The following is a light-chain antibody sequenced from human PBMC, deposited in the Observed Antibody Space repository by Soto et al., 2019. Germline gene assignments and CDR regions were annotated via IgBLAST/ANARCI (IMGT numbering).Light chain of an antibody. Sequence: DIQLTQSPSSLSASVGDRVTITCRASQTISSWLAWYQQKPGKAPNLLIYKASSLQSGVPSRFSGSGSGTEFTLTISSLQPDDLATYYCQQYNSYSTFGQGTRLEI. CDR3: QQYNSYST. CDR1: QTISSW. J-gene: IGKJ5*01. CDR2: KAS. V-gene: IGKV1-5*03.